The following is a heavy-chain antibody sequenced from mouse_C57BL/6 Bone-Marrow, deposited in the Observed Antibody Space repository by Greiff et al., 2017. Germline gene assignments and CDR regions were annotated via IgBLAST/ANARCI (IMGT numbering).Heavy chain of an antibody. CDR3: FITTVVAKGYFDV. CDR2: IYPGDGDT. V-gene: IGHV1-82*01. CDR1: GYAFSSSW. D-gene: IGHD1-1*01. J-gene: IGHJ1*03. Sequence: QVQLQQSGPELVKPGASVKISCKASGYAFSSSWMNWVKQRPGKGLEWIGRIYPGDGDTNYNGKFKGKATLTADKSSSTAYMQLSSLTSEDSAVYFCFITTVVAKGYFDVWGTGTTVTVSS.